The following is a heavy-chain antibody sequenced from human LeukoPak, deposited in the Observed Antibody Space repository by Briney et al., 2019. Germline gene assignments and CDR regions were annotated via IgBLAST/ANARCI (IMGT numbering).Heavy chain of an antibody. CDR2: INWNSGNI. D-gene: IGHD6-19*01. CDR1: GFTFDDYA. V-gene: IGHV3-9*01. CDR3: VKDGGAPKHGFSSGWFGS. Sequence: GGSLRLSCAASGFTFDDYAIQWVRQAPGKGLEWVSGINWNSGNIGYADSVKGRFTISRDNARNSLYLQMNSLRGDDTALYYCVKDGGAPKHGFSSGWFGSWGQGTLVTVSS. J-gene: IGHJ5*01.